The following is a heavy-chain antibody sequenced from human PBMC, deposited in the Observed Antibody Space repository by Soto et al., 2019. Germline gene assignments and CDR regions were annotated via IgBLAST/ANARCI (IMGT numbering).Heavy chain of an antibody. J-gene: IGHJ3*02. V-gene: IGHV3-21*01. CDR3: ARDPTTVTYAFDI. D-gene: IGHD4-17*01. CDR1: GFTFSSYS. CDR2: ITSSSSYI. Sequence: GGSLRLSCAASGFTFSSYSMNWVRQAPGKGLEWVSSITSSSSYIYYADSLKGRFTISRDNAKNSLYLQMNSLRAEDTAVYYCARDPTTVTYAFDIWGQGXMVTV.